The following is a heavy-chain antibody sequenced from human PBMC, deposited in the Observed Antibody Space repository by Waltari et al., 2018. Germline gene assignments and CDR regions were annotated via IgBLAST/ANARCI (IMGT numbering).Heavy chain of an antibody. CDR3: ARDEVVTREPGFDY. J-gene: IGHJ4*02. Sequence: EVQLVESGGGLVKPGGSLRLSCAASGFTFSSYSMNWVRQAPGKGLEWVSSISSSSSYIYYADSVKGRFTISRDNAKNSLYLQMNSLRAEDTAVYYCARDEVVTREPGFDYWGQGTLVTVSS. D-gene: IGHD7-27*01. V-gene: IGHV3-21*01. CDR2: ISSSSSYI. CDR1: GFTFSSYS.